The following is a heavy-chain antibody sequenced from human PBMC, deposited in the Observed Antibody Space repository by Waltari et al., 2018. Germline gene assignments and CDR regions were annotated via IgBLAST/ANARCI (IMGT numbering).Heavy chain of an antibody. V-gene: IGHV3-23*01. CDR3: AKGGSTVTSYWYFDL. D-gene: IGHD4-17*01. J-gene: IGHJ2*01. CDR1: GFTFSSYA. Sequence: EVQLLESGGGLVQPGGTLRLSCAASGFTFSSYAMSWVRQDPGKGLEWVSAISGSGGSTYYADSVKGRFTISRDNSKNTLYLQMNSLRAEDTAVYYCAKGGSTVTSYWYFDLWGRGTLVTVSS. CDR2: ISGSGGST.